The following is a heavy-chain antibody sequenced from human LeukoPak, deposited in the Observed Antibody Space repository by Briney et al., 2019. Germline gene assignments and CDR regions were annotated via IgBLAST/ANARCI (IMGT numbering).Heavy chain of an antibody. Sequence: GGSLRLSCAASGFTFSSYAMSWVRQAPGKGLEWVSAISGSGGSTYYADSVKGRFTISRDNSKNTLYLQMNSLRAEDTAVYYCAKDRDGGKRNYGMDVWGQGTTVTVSS. D-gene: IGHD4-23*01. V-gene: IGHV3-23*01. CDR3: AKDRDGGKRNYGMDV. CDR1: GFTFSSYA. J-gene: IGHJ6*02. CDR2: ISGSGGST.